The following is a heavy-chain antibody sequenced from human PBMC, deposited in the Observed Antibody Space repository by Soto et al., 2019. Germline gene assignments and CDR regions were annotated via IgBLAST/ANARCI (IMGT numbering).Heavy chain of an antibody. Sequence: QVQLVESGGGVVQPGTSLRLSCAASGFTFSSHGMHWVRQAPGKGPEWVAVIWYDGSTKYYADSVRGRFSISRDNAKNMLYLQRSSLRVEDTAVYHCVRWGNWKVPDHWGQGTLVTVSS. V-gene: IGHV3-33*01. CDR1: GFTFSSHG. D-gene: IGHD1-1*01. CDR2: IWYDGSTK. J-gene: IGHJ4*02. CDR3: VRWGNWKVPDH.